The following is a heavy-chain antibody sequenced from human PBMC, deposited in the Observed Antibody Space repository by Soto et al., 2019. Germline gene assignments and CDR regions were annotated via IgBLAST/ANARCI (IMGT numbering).Heavy chain of an antibody. J-gene: IGHJ4*02. CDR2: IIPIFGTA. Sequence: ASVKVSCKASGGTFSSYAISWVRQAPGQGLEWMGGIIPIFGTANYAQKFQGRVTMTMNTSISTAYMELSSLRSEDTAVYYCARERTGTRGGDYWGQGTLVTVSS. CDR1: GGTFSSYA. D-gene: IGHD1-1*01. V-gene: IGHV1-69*05. CDR3: ARERTGTRGGDY.